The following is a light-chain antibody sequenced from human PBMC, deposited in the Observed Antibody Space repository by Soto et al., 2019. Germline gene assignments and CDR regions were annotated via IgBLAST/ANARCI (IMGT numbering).Light chain of an antibody. CDR1: QTISSW. Sequence: DIQMTQSPSTLSGSGVDRGTITCRASQTISSWLAWYQQKPGKAPQYLIQAASILQSGVPSRFSGSGSGTEFILTINNLQPEDFASYFCLQVYSFPRTFGLGTKVDIK. CDR3: LQVYSFPRT. V-gene: IGKV1-5*01. J-gene: IGKJ1*01. CDR2: AAS.